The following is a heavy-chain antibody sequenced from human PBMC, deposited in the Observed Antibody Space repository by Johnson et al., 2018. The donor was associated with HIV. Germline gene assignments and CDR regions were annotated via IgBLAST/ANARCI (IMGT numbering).Heavy chain of an antibody. V-gene: IGHV3-30*02. CDR1: GFTFSSYA. CDR3: AKDLFTEREDDVFDI. Sequence: QVQLVESGGGVVQPGRSLRLSCAASGFTFSSYAMHWVRQAPGKGLEWVAFIRYDGSNKYYADSVKGRFTISRDNSKNTLYLQMNSLRAEDTAVYYCAKDLFTEREDDVFDIWGQGTMVTVSS. CDR2: IRYDGSNK. J-gene: IGHJ3*02. D-gene: IGHD1-26*01.